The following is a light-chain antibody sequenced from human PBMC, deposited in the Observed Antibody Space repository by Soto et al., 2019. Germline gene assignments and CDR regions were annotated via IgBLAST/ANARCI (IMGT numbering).Light chain of an antibody. Sequence: IQLTQSPSSLSASVGDRVTITCRASQGISSYLAWYQQKPGKAPKLLIYAASTLQSGVPSRFSGDGFGTEFTLTISSLQPEDFATYYCLQHNSYPLTFGGGTKVDI. V-gene: IGKV1-9*01. CDR1: QGISSY. CDR3: LQHNSYPLT. J-gene: IGKJ4*01. CDR2: AAS.